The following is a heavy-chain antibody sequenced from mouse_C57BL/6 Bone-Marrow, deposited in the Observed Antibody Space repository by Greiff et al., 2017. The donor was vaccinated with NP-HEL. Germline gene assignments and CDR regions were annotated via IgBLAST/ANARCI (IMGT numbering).Heavy chain of an antibody. V-gene: IGHV14-4*01. CDR1: GFNIKDDY. D-gene: IGHD1-1*01. CDR3: TRGGSSTYAMDC. J-gene: IGHJ4*01. Sequence: VQLQQSGAELVRPGASVKLSCTVSGFNIKDDYMHWVKQRPEQGLEWIGWIDPENGDTEYASKFQGKATITADTSSNTAYLQLSSLTSEDTAVYDCTRGGSSTYAMDCWGRGTSVTVSA. CDR2: IDPENGDT.